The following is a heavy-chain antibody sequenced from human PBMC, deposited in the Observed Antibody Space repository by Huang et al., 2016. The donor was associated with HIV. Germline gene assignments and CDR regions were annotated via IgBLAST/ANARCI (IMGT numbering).Heavy chain of an antibody. CDR2: ISYDGRSD. CDR3: AKESRWFSDFDQ. J-gene: IGHJ5*02. V-gene: IGHV3-30*18. D-gene: IGHD2-15*01. Sequence: QVQLVESGGGVVQPGTSLRLSCAASGFIFSNFGMHWVRRAPGKGLGWVAVISYDGRSDRYSDSVKGRFTSSRDNDKNTLSLEMNRLRHDDTAVYYCAKESRWFSDFDQWGQGTLVTVSS. CDR1: GFIFSNFG.